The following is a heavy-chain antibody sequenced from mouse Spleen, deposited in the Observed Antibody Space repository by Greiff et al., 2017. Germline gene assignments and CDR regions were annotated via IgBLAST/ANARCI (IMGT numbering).Heavy chain of an antibody. CDR3: ARELGGYAMDY. J-gene: IGHJ4*01. Sequence: EVQVVESGGGLVQAGRSLRLSCATSGFTFSDFYMEWVRQAPGKGLEWIAASRNKANDYTTEYSASVKGRFIVSRDTSQSILYLQMNALRAEDTAIYYCARELGGYAMDYWGQGTSVTVSS. D-gene: IGHD4-1*01. CDR1: GFTFSDFY. CDR2: SRNKANDYTT. V-gene: IGHV7-1*01.